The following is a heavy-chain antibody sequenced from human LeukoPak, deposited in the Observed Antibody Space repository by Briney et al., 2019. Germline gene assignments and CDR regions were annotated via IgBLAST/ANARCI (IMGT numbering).Heavy chain of an antibody. V-gene: IGHV3-7*01. D-gene: IGHD2-15*01. Sequence: GGSLRLSCAASGFTFTNYWMTWVRPAPGEGLGWVANIKQDESEKYYVDSVKGRFTISRDNAKNSLYLQMNSLRAEDTAIYYCARGSLEVIAGLFDFWGQGALVTVSS. CDR3: ARGSLEVIAGLFDF. J-gene: IGHJ4*02. CDR2: IKQDESEK. CDR1: GFTFTNYW.